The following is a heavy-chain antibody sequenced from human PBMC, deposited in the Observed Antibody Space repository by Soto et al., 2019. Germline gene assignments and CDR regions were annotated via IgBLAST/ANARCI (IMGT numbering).Heavy chain of an antibody. CDR3: ASSIRYFDWLVLKDDHFDS. CDR2: IRSSSFIS. Sequence: EAQLVESGGGLVQPGGSLRLSCAASGFDFSSHEMNWVRQTPGKGLEWVSYIRSSSFISYYADSVKGRFTISRDNANNSLFLQMNSLRAEDTAIYYCASSIRYFDWLVLKDDHFDSWGQGTLVTVSS. CDR1: GFDFSSHE. V-gene: IGHV3-48*03. D-gene: IGHD3-9*01. J-gene: IGHJ4*02.